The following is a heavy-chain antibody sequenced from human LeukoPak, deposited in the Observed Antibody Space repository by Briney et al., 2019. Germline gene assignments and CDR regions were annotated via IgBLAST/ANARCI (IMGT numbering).Heavy chain of an antibody. D-gene: IGHD7-27*01. CDR2: IWYDGSNK. V-gene: IGHV3-33*01. J-gene: IGHJ6*02. Sequence: GGSLRLSCAASGFTFSSYGMHWVRQAPGKGLEWVAVIWYDGSNKYYADSVKGRFTISRDNSKNTLYLQMNSLRAKDTAVYYCARQSGLTGPYYYYGMDVWGQGTTVTVSS. CDR3: ARQSGLTGPYYYYGMDV. CDR1: GFTFSSYG.